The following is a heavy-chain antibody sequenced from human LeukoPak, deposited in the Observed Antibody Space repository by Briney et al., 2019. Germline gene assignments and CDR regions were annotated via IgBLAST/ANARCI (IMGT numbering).Heavy chain of an antibody. V-gene: IGHV1-24*01. D-gene: IGHD4-11*01. CDR1: GYTLTELS. J-gene: IGHJ5*02. Sequence: ASVKLSCKVSGYTLTELSMHWVRQAPGKGLERMGGFDPEDGETIYAQKFQGRVAMTEDTSTDTAYMELRSMRSEDTAVYYCARAKKQGTTVTTGWFDPWGQGTLVTVSS. CDR2: FDPEDGET. CDR3: ARAKKQGTTVTTGWFDP.